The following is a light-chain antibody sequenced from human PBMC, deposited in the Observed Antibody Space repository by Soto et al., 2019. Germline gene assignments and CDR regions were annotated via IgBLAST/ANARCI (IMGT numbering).Light chain of an antibody. J-gene: IGLJ2*01. CDR2: SNY. CDR3: AAWDDSLNGVL. CDR1: SSNIGSNS. Sequence: QSVLTQPPSVSGTPGQRVTISCSGSSSNIGSNSVSWYQQLPGTAPKLLIYSNYQRPSGVPDRFSGSKSGTSASLAISGLQSEDEADYYCAAWDDSLNGVLFGGGTKLTVL. V-gene: IGLV1-44*01.